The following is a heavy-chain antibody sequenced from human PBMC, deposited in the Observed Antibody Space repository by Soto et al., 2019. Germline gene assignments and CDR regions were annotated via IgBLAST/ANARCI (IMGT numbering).Heavy chain of an antibody. D-gene: IGHD3-22*01. CDR3: ARPYSYDSSGYYYYYYAVDV. CDR1: GFTFSSYS. J-gene: IGHJ6*02. V-gene: IGHV3-21*01. Sequence: EVQLVESGGGLVKPGGSLRLSCAASGFTFSSYSMNWVRRAPGKGLEWVSSISGSSIYVYYADSVKGRFTISRDNARNPLYLQMNDLRAEDTAVYYCARPYSYDSSGYYYYYYAVDVWGQGTTVTVSS. CDR2: ISGSSIYV.